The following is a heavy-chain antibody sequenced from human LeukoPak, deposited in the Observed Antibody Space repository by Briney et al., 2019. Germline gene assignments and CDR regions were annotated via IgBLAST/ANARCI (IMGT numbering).Heavy chain of an antibody. Sequence: GGSLRLACAAFGFSFSSHGMHWVRQAPGKGLEWVAIIWYDGSKKYSADSVKGRFTISRDNSKNTLYLQMNSLRAEDTAVYYCAKDLETITMIVVVITDAFDIWGQGTMVTVSS. CDR1: GFSFSSHG. D-gene: IGHD3-22*01. V-gene: IGHV3-33*06. CDR3: AKDLETITMIVVVITDAFDI. CDR2: IWYDGSKK. J-gene: IGHJ3*02.